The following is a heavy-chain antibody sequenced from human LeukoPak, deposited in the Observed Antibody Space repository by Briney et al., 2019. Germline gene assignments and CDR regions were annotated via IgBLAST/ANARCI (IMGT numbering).Heavy chain of an antibody. D-gene: IGHD3-16*01. CDR1: GGSISSGGYY. CDR2: IYHSGST. Sequence: PSQTLSLTCTVSGGSISSGGYYWSWLRQPPGKGLEWIGYIYHSGSTYYNPSLKSGVTISVDRSKNQFSLKLSSVTAADTAVYYCAASGGEGTYYFDYWGQGTLVTVSS. CDR3: AASGGEGTYYFDY. J-gene: IGHJ4*02. V-gene: IGHV4-30-2*01.